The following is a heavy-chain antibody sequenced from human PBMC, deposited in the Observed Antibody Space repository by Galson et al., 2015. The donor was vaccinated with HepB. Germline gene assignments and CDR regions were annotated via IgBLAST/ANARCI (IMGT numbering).Heavy chain of an antibody. CDR3: ARAQGYCYRTSCPLPYYYYMDV. J-gene: IGHJ6*03. Sequence: SLRLSCAASGFTFSDYAMTWVRQAPGKGLEWVSGISGSGGSTYYADPVKGRFTISRDNSKNTLYLQMNSLRAEDTALYYCARAQGYCYRTSCPLPYYYYMDVWGKGTTVTVSS. D-gene: IGHD2-2*01. CDR2: ISGSGGST. V-gene: IGHV3-23*01. CDR1: GFTFSDYA.